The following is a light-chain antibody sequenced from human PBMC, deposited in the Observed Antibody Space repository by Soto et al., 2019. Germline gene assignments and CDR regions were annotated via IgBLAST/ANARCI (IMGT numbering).Light chain of an antibody. CDR3: QQYNSLWK. CDR1: QSISSW. J-gene: IGKJ1*01. Sequence: DIQMTHSPSTLSASVGDRVTITCRASQSISSWLAWYQQKPGKAPKLLIYKASSFESGVPSRLSGSGSGTEFTLTIRSLQPDDFATYYCQQYNSLWKLGQGNKVEIK. V-gene: IGKV1-5*03. CDR2: KAS.